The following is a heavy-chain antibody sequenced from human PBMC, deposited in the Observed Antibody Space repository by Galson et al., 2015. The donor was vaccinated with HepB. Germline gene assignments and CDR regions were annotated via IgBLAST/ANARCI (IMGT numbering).Heavy chain of an antibody. CDR2: IRGRGGST. CDR1: GLTFSTYA. V-gene: IGHV3-23*01. J-gene: IGHJ6*02. D-gene: IGHD1-1*01. Sequence: SLRLSCAASGLTFSTYAMSWVRQAPAKGLEWVSTIRGRGGSTHYVDSVKGRFTISRDDSKNTLYLQMNSLRAEDTAVYYCAKINWIDNYSYHGIDVWGQGTTVTVSS. CDR3: AKINWIDNYSYHGIDV.